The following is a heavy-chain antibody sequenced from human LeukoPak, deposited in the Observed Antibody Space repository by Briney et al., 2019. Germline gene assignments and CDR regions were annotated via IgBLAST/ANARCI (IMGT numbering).Heavy chain of an antibody. J-gene: IGHJ4*02. CDR3: ARAGHYYDSSGYYSDY. D-gene: IGHD3-22*01. Sequence: ASVKVSCKASGYTCTSYGISWVRQAPGQGLEWMGWISAYNGNTNYAQKLQGRVTMTTDTSTSTAYMELRSLRSDDTAVYYCARAGHYYDSSGYYSDYWGQGTLVTVSS. CDR1: GYTCTSYG. V-gene: IGHV1-18*01. CDR2: ISAYNGNT.